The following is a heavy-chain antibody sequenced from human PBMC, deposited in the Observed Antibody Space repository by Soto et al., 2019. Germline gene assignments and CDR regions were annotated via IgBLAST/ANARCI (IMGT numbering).Heavy chain of an antibody. V-gene: IGHV3-21*01. Sequence: EVQLVESGGGLVKPGGSLRLSCAASGFTFSNAWMSWVRQAPGKGLEWVSSISSSSSYIYYADSVKGRFTISRDNAKNSLYLQMNSQRAEDTAVYYCARDLAPYCGGDCYFAYWGQGTLVTVSS. CDR1: GFTFSNAW. D-gene: IGHD2-21*02. J-gene: IGHJ4*02. CDR2: ISSSSSYI. CDR3: ARDLAPYCGGDCYFAY.